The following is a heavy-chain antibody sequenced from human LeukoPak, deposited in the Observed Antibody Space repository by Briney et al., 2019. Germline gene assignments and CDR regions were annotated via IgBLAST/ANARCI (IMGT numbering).Heavy chain of an antibody. D-gene: IGHD1-20*01. J-gene: IGHJ3*02. CDR2: INPNSGGT. CDR1: GYTFTGYY. CDR3: ARGGITGTTRGPTRLNDAFGI. Sequence: GSVKVSCKASGYTFTGYYMHWVRQAPGQGLEWMGWINPNSGGTNYAQKFQGWVTMTRDTSISTAYMELSRLRSDDTAVYYCARGGITGTTRGPTRLNDAFGIWGQGTMVTVSS. V-gene: IGHV1-2*04.